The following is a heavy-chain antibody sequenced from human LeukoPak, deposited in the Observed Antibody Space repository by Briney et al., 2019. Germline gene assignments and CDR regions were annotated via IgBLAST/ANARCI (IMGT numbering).Heavy chain of an antibody. CDR2: IKPDGSET. Sequence: GGSLRLSCAASGFMFTTYWMTWVRQAPGKGPEWVANIKPDGSETYYGDSVKGRFTISRDNTKSLLYLQMNSLRGEDAALYYCGGFGYEAAVDLWGQGTLVTVSS. J-gene: IGHJ4*02. D-gene: IGHD6-13*01. V-gene: IGHV3-7*01. CDR3: GGFGYEAAVDL. CDR1: GFMFTTYW.